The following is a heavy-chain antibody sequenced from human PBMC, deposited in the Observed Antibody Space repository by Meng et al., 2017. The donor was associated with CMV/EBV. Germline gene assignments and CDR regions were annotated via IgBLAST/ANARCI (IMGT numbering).Heavy chain of an antibody. J-gene: IGHJ5*02. CDR2: INPSGGST. V-gene: IGHV1-46*01. Sequence: VKVSCKASGYTFTSYYMHWVRQAPGQGLEWMGIINPSGGSTSYAQKFLGRVTMTRDTSTSTVYMELSSLRSEDTAVYYCANAVVRYNWFDPWGQGTLVTVSS. CDR3: ANAVVRYNWFDP. D-gene: IGHD4-23*01. CDR1: GYTFTSYY.